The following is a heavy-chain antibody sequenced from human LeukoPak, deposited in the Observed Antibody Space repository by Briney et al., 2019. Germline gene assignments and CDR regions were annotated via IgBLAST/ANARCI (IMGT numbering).Heavy chain of an antibody. D-gene: IGHD3-3*01. J-gene: IGHJ4*02. CDR3: AKGGLEWLTFGGYYFDY. CDR2: ISGSGGST. V-gene: IGHV3-23*01. CDR1: GFTFSSYA. Sequence: GGSLRLSCAASGFTFSSYAMSWVRQAPGKGLEWVSAISGSGGSTYYADSVKGRFTISRDNSKNTLYLQMNSLRAEDTAVYYCAKGGLEWLTFGGYYFDYWGQGTLVTVSS.